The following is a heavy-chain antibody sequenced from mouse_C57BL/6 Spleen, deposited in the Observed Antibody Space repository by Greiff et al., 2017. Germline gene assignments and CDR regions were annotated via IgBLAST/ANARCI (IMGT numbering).Heavy chain of an antibody. CDR3: ARRGTAHATMDY. CDR2: IDPSDSYT. V-gene: IGHV1-59*01. D-gene: IGHD3-2*02. J-gene: IGHJ4*01. Sequence: QVQLQQPGAELVRPGTSVKLSCTASGYTFTSYWMHWVKQRPGQGLEWIGVIDPSDSYTNYNQKFKGKATLTVDTSSSTAYMQLSSLTSEDSAVYYCARRGTAHATMDYWGQGTSVTVSS. CDR1: GYTFTSYW.